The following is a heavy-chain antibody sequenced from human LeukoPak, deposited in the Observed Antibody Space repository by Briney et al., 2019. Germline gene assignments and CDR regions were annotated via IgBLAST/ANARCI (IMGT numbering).Heavy chain of an antibody. J-gene: IGHJ3*02. D-gene: IGHD3-9*01. V-gene: IGHV1-18*01. CDR3: ARDRRYDILTGYYDAFDI. Sequence: VASVKVSCKASGYTFPSYGISWVRQAPGQGLEWMGWISAYNGNTNYAQKLQGRVTMTTDTSTSTAYMELRSPRSDDTAVYYCARDRRYDILTGYYDAFDIWGQGTMVTVSS. CDR2: ISAYNGNT. CDR1: GYTFPSYG.